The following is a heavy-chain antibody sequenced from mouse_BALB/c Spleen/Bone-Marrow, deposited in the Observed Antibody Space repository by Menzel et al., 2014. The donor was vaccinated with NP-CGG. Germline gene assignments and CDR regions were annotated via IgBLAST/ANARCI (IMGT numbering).Heavy chain of an antibody. CDR3: VRDRGDYGKAWYFDV. D-gene: IGHD2-1*01. CDR2: IWAGGST. V-gene: IGHV2-9*02. J-gene: IGHJ1*01. CDR1: GFSLTSYG. Sequence: QVQLQQPGPGLVAPSQSLSITCTVSGFSLTSYGVHWVRQPPGKGLEWLGIIWAGGSTNYKSALMSRLSISKDNSKSQVFLKMNSLQTEDTVMYSCVRDRGDYGKAWYFDVWGAGATVTVSS.